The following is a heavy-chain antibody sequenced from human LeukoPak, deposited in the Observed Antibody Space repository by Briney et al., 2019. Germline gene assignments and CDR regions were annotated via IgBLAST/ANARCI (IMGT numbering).Heavy chain of an antibody. Sequence: ASVKVSCKASGYTFTSYGISWVRQAPGQGLEWMGWISAYNGNTNYAQKLQGRVTMTTDTSTSTVYMELRSLRSDDTAVYYCARQYCSSTSCYTDFDYWGQGTLVTVSS. D-gene: IGHD2-2*02. CDR2: ISAYNGNT. J-gene: IGHJ4*02. CDR3: ARQYCSSTSCYTDFDY. V-gene: IGHV1-18*01. CDR1: GYTFTSYG.